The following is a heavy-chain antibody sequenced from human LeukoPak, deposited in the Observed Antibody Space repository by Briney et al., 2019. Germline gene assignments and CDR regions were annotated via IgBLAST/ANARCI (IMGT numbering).Heavy chain of an antibody. J-gene: IGHJ4*02. CDR2: INPNSGGT. CDR1: GYTFTGYY. CDR3: ARATYCSGGSCYSHYYDSSGGIDY. Sequence: ASVKVSCKASGYTFTGYYMHWVRQAPGQGLEWMGWINPNSGGTNYAQKFQGRVTMTRDTSISTAYMELSRLRSDDTAVYYCARATYCSGGSCYSHYYDSSGGIDYWGQGTLVTVSS. D-gene: IGHD2-15*01. V-gene: IGHV1-2*02.